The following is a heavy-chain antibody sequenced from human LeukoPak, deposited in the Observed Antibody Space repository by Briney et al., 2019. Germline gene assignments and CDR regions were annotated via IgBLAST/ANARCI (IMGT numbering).Heavy chain of an antibody. J-gene: IGHJ4*02. CDR3: ATHMGATGAVFDY. CDR2: IIPIFGTA. D-gene: IGHD1-26*01. V-gene: IGHV1-69*05. CDR1: GGTFSSYA. Sequence: SVKVSCKASGGTFSSYAISWVRQAPGQGLEWMGGIIPIFGTANYAQKFQGRVTITTDESTSTAYMELSSLGSEDTAVYYCATHMGATGAVFDYWGQGTLVTVSS.